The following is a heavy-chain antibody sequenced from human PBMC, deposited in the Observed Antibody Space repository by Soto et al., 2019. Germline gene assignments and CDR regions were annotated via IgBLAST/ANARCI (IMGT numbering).Heavy chain of an antibody. CDR3: ARDKRDLRFLEWSYYFDY. CDR1: GFTFSSCA. V-gene: IGHV3-30-3*01. Sequence: QVQLVESGGGVVQPGRSLRLSCAASGFTFSSCAMHWVRQAPGKGLEWVALISYDGSNKYYADSVKGRVTISRDNSKNTLYLQMNSLRAEGTAVYYCARDKRDLRFLEWSYYFDYWGQGTLVTVSS. J-gene: IGHJ4*02. CDR2: ISYDGSNK. D-gene: IGHD3-3*01.